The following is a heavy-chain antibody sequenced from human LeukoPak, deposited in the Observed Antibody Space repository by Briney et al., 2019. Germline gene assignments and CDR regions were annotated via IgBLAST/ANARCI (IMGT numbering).Heavy chain of an antibody. CDR1: GYTFTVYY. V-gene: IGHV1-2*02. CDR3: ARDGAAAGTFTYYYYYYMDV. Sequence: ASVKVSCKASGYTFTVYYMHWVRQAPGQGLEWMGWINPNSGGTNYAQKFQGRVTMTRDTSISTAYMELSRLRSDDTAVYYCARDGAAAGTFTYYYYYYMDVWGKGTTVTVSS. J-gene: IGHJ6*03. D-gene: IGHD6-13*01. CDR2: INPNSGGT.